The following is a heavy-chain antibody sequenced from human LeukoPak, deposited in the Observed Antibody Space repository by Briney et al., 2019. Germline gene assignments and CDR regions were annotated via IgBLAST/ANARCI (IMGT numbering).Heavy chain of an antibody. CDR1: GFTFSSYA. J-gene: IGHJ5*02. V-gene: IGHV3-23*01. Sequence: GGSLRLSCAASGFTFSSYAMSWVRQAPGKGLEWVSAISGSGGSTYYADSVKGRFTISRDNSKNTVYLQRNSLRAEDTAVYYCARSLSGGGWFGELFDRGNWFDPWGQGTLVTVSS. CDR3: ARSLSGGGWFGELFDRGNWFDP. CDR2: ISGSGGST. D-gene: IGHD3-10*01.